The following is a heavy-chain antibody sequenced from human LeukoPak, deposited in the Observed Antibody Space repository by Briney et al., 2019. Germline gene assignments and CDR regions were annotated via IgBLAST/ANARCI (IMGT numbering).Heavy chain of an antibody. D-gene: IGHD3-22*01. CDR1: GGSISSGSYY. J-gene: IGHJ5*02. Sequence: SETLSLTCTVSGGSISSGSYYWSWIRQPAGKVLEWIGRIYSSGRTNYKSSPNSRVSISMDTSKNQFSLKLSFVTAADTAVYYCARGVDSSGYQYEGFGPWGQGTLVTVSS. CDR3: ARGVDSSGYQYEGFGP. CDR2: IYSSGRT. V-gene: IGHV4-61*02.